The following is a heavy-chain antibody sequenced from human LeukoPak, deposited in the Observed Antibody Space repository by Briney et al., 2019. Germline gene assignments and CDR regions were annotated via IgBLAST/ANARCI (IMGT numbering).Heavy chain of an antibody. CDR2: INLNSGDT. J-gene: IGHJ4*02. D-gene: IGHD5-12*01. V-gene: IGHV1-2*02. CDR1: GYSFIGYY. CDR3: ARGRSTGYPYYFEY. Sequence: ASVKVSCKASGYSFIGYYMHWVRQAPGQGLEWMGWINLNSGDTNYAQKFQGRVAMTRDTSISTAYMELSGLRSEDTAVYYCARGRSTGYPYYFEYWGQGTLVTVSS.